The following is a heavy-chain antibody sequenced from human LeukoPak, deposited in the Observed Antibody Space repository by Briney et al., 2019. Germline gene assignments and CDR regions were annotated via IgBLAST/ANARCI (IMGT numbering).Heavy chain of an antibody. CDR3: AKESAASRPYYFDL. J-gene: IGHJ4*02. V-gene: IGHV3-23*01. D-gene: IGHD6-6*01. CDR2: ITDSGGDT. CDR1: GFTFNHYA. Sequence: PGGSLRLSCAASGFTFNHYAMSWVRQAPGKGLDWISAITDSGGDTYYADSVEGRFTISRDNSKNTLDLQMSRLRAEDTAVYYCAKESAASRPYYFDLWGQGTLVTVSS.